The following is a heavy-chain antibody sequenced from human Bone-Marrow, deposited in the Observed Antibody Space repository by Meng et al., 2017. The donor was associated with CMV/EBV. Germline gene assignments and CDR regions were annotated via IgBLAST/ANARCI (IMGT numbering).Heavy chain of an antibody. CDR1: GYTFTSYG. CDR2: ISAYNGNT. V-gene: IGHV1-18*01. D-gene: IGHD2-2*01. CDR3: VWYIVVVPPNGMDV. Sequence: ASVKVSCKASGYTFTSYGISWLRQAPGQGLEWMGWISAYNGNTNYAQKLQGRVTMTRNTSISTAYMELSSLRSEDTAVYYCVWYIVVVPPNGMDVWGQGTTVTVSS. J-gene: IGHJ6*02.